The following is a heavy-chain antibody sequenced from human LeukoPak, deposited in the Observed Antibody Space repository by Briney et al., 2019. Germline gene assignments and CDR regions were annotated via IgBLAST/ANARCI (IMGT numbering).Heavy chain of an antibody. CDR2: ISSNGGST. J-gene: IGHJ4*02. D-gene: IGHD5-12*01. CDR3: ASPYSGYDYNFDH. Sequence: GGSLRLSCSASGFTFSSYAMHWVRQAPGKGLEYVSSISSNGGSTYYADSVKGRFTISKDNSKNTLFLQMSSLRTEDTAVYYCASPYSGYDYNFDHWGQGTLVTVSS. V-gene: IGHV3-64D*06. CDR1: GFTFSSYA.